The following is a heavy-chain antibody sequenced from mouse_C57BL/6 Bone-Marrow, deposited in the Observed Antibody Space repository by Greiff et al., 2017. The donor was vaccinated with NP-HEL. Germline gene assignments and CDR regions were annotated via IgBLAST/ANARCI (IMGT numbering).Heavy chain of an antibody. CDR2: IDPEDGET. CDR3: ARRALYYGSRYGY. V-gene: IGHV14-2*01. J-gene: IGHJ2*01. D-gene: IGHD1-1*01. Sequence: VKLVESGAELVKPGASVKLYCTASGFNIKDYYMHWVKQRTEQGLEWIGRIDPEDGETKYAPKFKGKATITADTSSNTAYLQLSSLTAEDTAVYYCARRALYYGSRYGYWGQGTTLTVSS. CDR1: GFNIKDYY.